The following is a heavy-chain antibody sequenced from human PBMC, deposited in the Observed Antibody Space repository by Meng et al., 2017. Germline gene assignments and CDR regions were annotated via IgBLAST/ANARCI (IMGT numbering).Heavy chain of an antibody. CDR3: ASSSGWGDPVYDY. D-gene: IGHD2-21*01. CDR1: GYTFTSYY. J-gene: IGHJ4*02. CDR2: INPSGGST. V-gene: IGHV1-46*01. Sequence: QVQLVQSGAEVKKPGASVKVSCKASGYTFTSYYMHWVRQAPGQGLEWMGIINPSGGSTSYAQKFQGRVTMTRDTSTSTVYMELSSLRPEDTAVYYCASSSGWGDPVYDYWGQGTLVTVSS.